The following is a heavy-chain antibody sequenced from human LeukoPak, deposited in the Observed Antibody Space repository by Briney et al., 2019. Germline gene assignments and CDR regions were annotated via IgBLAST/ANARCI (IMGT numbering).Heavy chain of an antibody. CDR1: GYTFTSYG. J-gene: IGHJ3*02. CDR3: ARGAFSFAYNVPNAFDI. D-gene: IGHD3-3*02. Sequence: GASVKVSCKASGYTFTSYGISWVRQAPGQGLEWMGWISAYNGNTDYAQKLQGRVTMTTDTSTSTAYMELRSLRSDDTAVYYCARGAFSFAYNVPNAFDIWGQGTMVTVSS. CDR2: ISAYNGNT. V-gene: IGHV1-18*01.